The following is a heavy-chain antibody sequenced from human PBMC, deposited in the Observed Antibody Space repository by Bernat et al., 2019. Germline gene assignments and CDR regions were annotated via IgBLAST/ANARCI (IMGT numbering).Heavy chain of an antibody. CDR2: ISGSGGST. CDR1: GFTFSSYA. V-gene: IGHV3-23*01. J-gene: IGHJ3*02. D-gene: IGHD4-23*01. Sequence: EVQLLESGGGLVQPGGSLRLSCAASGFTFSSYAMSWVRQAPWKGLEWVSAISGSGGSTYYSDSVKGRFTISRDNSKNTLYLQMNSLRAEDTAVYYCAKTLNKATVVEAFDIWGQGTMVTVSS. CDR3: AKTLNKATVVEAFDI.